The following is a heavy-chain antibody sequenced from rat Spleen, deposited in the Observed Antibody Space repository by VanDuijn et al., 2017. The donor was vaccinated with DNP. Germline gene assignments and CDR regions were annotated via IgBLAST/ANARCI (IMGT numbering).Heavy chain of an antibody. J-gene: IGHJ4*01. Sequence: QVQLKESGPGLVQPSETLSLTCTVSGFSLTSYSVHWVRQHSGKSLEWMGSMWSDGDTSYNSAFTSRLSISRDTSKSQVFLKMNSLQTEDTGTYYCATGSYGGAMDAWGQGTSVTVSS. D-gene: IGHD1-3*01. CDR1: GFSLTSYS. CDR3: ATGSYGGAMDA. V-gene: IGHV2S18*01. CDR2: MWSDGDT.